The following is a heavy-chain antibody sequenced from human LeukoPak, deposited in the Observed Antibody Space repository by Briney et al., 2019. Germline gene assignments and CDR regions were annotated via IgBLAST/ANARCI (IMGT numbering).Heavy chain of an antibody. V-gene: IGHV3-23*01. CDR3: AKEGHCSGGSCYHYYYYYGMDV. J-gene: IGHJ6*02. D-gene: IGHD2-15*01. CDR1: GFTFSSYA. Sequence: GGSLRLSCAASGFTFSSYAMSWVRQAPGKGLEWVSAISGSGGSTYYADSVKGRFTISRDNSKNTLYLQMNSLRAEDTAVYYCAKEGHCSGGSCYHYYYYYGMDVWGQGTTVTVSS. CDR2: ISGSGGST.